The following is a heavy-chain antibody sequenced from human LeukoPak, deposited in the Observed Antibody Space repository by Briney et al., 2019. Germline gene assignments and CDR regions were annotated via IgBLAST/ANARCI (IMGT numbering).Heavy chain of an antibody. CDR2: IYYSGST. Sequence: PSETLSLTCTVSGGSISSGGYYWSWIRQHPGKGLEWIGYIYYSGSTYYNPSLKSRVTISVDTSKNQFSLKLSSVTAADTAVYYCARAIVVVPAATYYYYMDVWGKGTTVTVSS. D-gene: IGHD2-2*01. CDR3: ARAIVVVPAATYYYYMDV. J-gene: IGHJ6*03. V-gene: IGHV4-31*03. CDR1: GGSISSGGYY.